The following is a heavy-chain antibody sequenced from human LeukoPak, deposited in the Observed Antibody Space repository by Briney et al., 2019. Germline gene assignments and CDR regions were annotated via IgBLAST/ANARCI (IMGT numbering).Heavy chain of an antibody. J-gene: IGHJ4*02. D-gene: IGHD6-19*01. CDR1: GYTFTSYG. Sequence: ASVKVSCKASGYTFTSYGISWVRQAPGQGLEWMGWISAYNGNTNYAQKLQGRVTMTTDTSTSTAYMELRSLRSDDTAVYYCATGIAVAGTPVTLDYWGQGTLVTVSS. CDR2: ISAYNGNT. CDR3: ATGIAVAGTPVTLDY. V-gene: IGHV1-18*01.